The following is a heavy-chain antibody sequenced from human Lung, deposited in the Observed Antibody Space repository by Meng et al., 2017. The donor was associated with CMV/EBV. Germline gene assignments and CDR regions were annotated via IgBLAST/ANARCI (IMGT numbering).Heavy chain of an antibody. J-gene: IGHJ6*02. V-gene: IGHV3-48*03. Sequence: GGSLRLXCAASGFTFSSYEMNWVRQAPGKGLEWVSYISSSGSTIYYADSVKGRFTISRDNAKNSLYLQMNSLRAEDTAVYYCARDRTVTTSLYYYYYGMDVWXQGTTVTVSS. CDR3: ARDRTVTTSLYYYYYGMDV. CDR2: ISSSGSTI. D-gene: IGHD4-11*01. CDR1: GFTFSSYE.